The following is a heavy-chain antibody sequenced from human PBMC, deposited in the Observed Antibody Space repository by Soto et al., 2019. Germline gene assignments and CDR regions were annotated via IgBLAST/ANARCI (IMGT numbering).Heavy chain of an antibody. V-gene: IGHV3-64*01. J-gene: IGHJ4*02. CDR2: ISSNGGST. CDR3: ARSRYFDWSELDY. CDR1: GFTFSSYA. Sequence: GGSLRLSCAASGFTFSSYAMHWVRQAPGKGLEYVSAISSNGGSTYYANSVKGRFTISRDNSKNTLYLQMGSLRADDMAVYYCARSRYFDWSELDYWGQGTLVTVSS. D-gene: IGHD3-9*01.